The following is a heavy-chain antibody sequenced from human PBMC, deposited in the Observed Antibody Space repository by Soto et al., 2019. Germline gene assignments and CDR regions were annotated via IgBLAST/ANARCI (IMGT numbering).Heavy chain of an antibody. CDR3: ARKRAPYYFDY. Sequence: GGSLRLSCAASGFTFSSYGMHWVRQAPGKGLEWVAVIWYDGSNKYYADSVKGRFTISRDNSKNTLYLQMNSLRAEDTAVYYCARKRAPYYFDYWGQGTLVTVSS. CDR1: GFTFSSYG. J-gene: IGHJ4*02. CDR2: IWYDGSNK. V-gene: IGHV3-33*01.